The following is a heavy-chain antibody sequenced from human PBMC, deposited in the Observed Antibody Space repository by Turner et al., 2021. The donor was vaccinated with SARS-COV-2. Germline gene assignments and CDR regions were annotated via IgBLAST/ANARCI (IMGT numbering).Heavy chain of an antibody. CDR2: IYSGGST. CDR3: ARGYSSGWYQRGAFDI. Sequence: EVQLVDSGGGLLQPGGSLRLSCAASGFTVSSNYMSWVRQDPGKGLEWVSVIYSGGSTYYADSVKGRFTIARDNAKNTLYLQMNSLRAEDTAVYYCARGYSSGWYQRGAFDIWGQGTMVTVSS. CDR1: GFTVSSNY. V-gene: IGHV3-53*01. D-gene: IGHD6-19*01. J-gene: IGHJ3*02.